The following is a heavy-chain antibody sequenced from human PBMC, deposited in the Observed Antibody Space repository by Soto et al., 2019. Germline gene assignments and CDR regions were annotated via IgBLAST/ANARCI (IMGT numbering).Heavy chain of an antibody. CDR2: IYYSGST. CDR3: ARPNGRYFDY. V-gene: IGHV4-39*01. Sequence: QLQLQESGPGLVKPSETLSLTCTVSGGSISSSSYYWGWIRQPPGKGLEWIGSIYYSGSTYYNPSPRGRVTIPVDTSKNPFSLKLSSVTAADTAVYYCARPNGRYFDYWGQGPLVTVSS. J-gene: IGHJ4*02. D-gene: IGHD2-8*01. CDR1: GGSISSSSYY.